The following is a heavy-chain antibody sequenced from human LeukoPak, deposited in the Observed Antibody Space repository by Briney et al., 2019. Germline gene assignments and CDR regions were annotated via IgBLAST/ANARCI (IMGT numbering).Heavy chain of an antibody. V-gene: IGHV3-7*03. D-gene: IGHD2-2*01. Sequence: GGSLRLSCAASGFTFSSYWMSWVRQAPGKGLEWVANIKQDGSEKYYVDSVKGRFTISRDNSKNTLYLQMNSLRAEDTAVYYCAKMGDCSSTSCYRGSNYPIYYYYYMDVWGKGTTVTVSS. CDR2: IKQDGSEK. CDR3: AKMGDCSSTSCYRGSNYPIYYYYYMDV. J-gene: IGHJ6*03. CDR1: GFTFSSYW.